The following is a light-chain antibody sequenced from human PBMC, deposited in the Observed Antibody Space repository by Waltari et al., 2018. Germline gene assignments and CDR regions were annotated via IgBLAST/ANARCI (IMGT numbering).Light chain of an antibody. CDR1: RAIASN. Sequence: EIVMTQSPATLSVSPGGGATLSCRASRAIASNVAWYQQRPGQPLRLLIFDASTRATGIPERFSGSWSGPEFTLTISSLQSEDSAVYFCQQYYSTIFTFGPGTKVDVK. CDR2: DAS. V-gene: IGKV3-15*01. J-gene: IGKJ3*01. CDR3: QQYYSTIFT.